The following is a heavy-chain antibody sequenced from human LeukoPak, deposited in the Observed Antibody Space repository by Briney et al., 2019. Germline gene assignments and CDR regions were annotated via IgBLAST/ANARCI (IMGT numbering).Heavy chain of an antibody. CDR2: IIPIFGTA. J-gene: IGHJ4*02. CDR1: GGTFSSYA. Sequence: SVKVSCKASGGTFSSYAISWVRQAPGQGLEWMGGIIPIFGTANYAQKFQGRVTITADKSTSTAYMELSSLRSEDTAVYYCARGRSSGWYYFDYWGQGTLVTVSS. V-gene: IGHV1-69*06. CDR3: ARGRSSGWYYFDY. D-gene: IGHD6-19*01.